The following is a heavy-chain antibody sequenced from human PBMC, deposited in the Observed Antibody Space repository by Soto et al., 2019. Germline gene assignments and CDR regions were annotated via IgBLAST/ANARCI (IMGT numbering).Heavy chain of an antibody. Sequence: EVQLVESGGGLVQPGGSLRLSCAASGFTFSSYDMHWVRQATGKGLEWVSAIGTAGDTYYPGSVKGRFTISRENAKNSLYLQMNSLRAGDTAVYYCARGHHDFWSGSPYYDYYYMDVWGKGTTVTVSS. D-gene: IGHD3-3*01. CDR1: GFTFSSYD. CDR3: ARGHHDFWSGSPYYDYYYMDV. J-gene: IGHJ6*03. V-gene: IGHV3-13*01. CDR2: IGTAGDT.